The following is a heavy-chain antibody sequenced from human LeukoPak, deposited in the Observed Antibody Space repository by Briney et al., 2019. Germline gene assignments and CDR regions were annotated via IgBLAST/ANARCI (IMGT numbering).Heavy chain of an antibody. CDR2: INHSGST. CDR1: GGSFSGYY. V-gene: IGHV4-34*01. J-gene: IGHJ4*02. Sequence: PSETLSLTCAVYGGSFSGYYWSWLRQPPGKGVEWVGEINHSGSTNYNPSLKSRVTISVDTSKNQFSLKLSSVTAADTAVYYCARGKQWLAYWGQGTLVTVSS. D-gene: IGHD6-19*01. CDR3: ARGKQWLAY.